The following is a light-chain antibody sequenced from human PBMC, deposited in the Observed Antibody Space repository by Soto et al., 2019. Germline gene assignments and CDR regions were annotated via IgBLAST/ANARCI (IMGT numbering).Light chain of an antibody. V-gene: IGLV2-14*01. Sequence: QSVLTQPASVSGSPGQSITISCTGTSSDVGGYNYVSWYQQHPGKAPKLMIYDVSNRPSGVSNRFSGSKSGNTASLTISGRQAEDEADYYCSSYTSSSTPNWVFGGGTKLTVL. J-gene: IGLJ3*02. CDR1: SSDVGGYNY. CDR3: SSYTSSSTPNWV. CDR2: DVS.